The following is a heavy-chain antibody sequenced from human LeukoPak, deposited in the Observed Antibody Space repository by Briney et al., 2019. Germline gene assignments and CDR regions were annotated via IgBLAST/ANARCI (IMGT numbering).Heavy chain of an antibody. D-gene: IGHD3-3*01. CDR3: ARDLGVGYSGYLLPDY. CDR2: IDPSSGTT. Sequence: GASGNVSCKASGYSFTICYMHWVRQAPGQVLEWMGIIDPSSGTTSYAQKFQGRVTMTRDTATSTVNMELSSLISEDTAVYYCARDLGVGYSGYLLPDYWGQGTLVTVSS. V-gene: IGHV1-46*01. J-gene: IGHJ4*02. CDR1: GYSFTICY.